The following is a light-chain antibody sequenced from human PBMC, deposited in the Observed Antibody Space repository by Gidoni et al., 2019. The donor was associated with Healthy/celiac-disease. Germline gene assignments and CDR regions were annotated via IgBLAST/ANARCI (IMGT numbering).Light chain of an antibody. CDR2: WAS. CDR3: QQYIAPSKT. V-gene: IGKV4-1*01. Sequence: DIVMTQSQDSLPVSLGERATINCKSSQSVLYSSNNKNYLAWYQQKPGQPPKLLIYWASTRESGVPDRCSGSGSGTDFTLTISSLQAEDVAVYYCQQYIAPSKTFXQXTKVEIK. J-gene: IGKJ1*01. CDR1: QSVLYSSNNKNY.